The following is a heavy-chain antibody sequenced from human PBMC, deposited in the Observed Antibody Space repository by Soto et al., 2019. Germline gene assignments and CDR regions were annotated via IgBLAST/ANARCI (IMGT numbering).Heavy chain of an antibody. CDR2: ISTYNDNT. CDR3: ARQEYSVSSRDY. V-gene: IGHV1-18*01. D-gene: IGHD6-6*01. CDR1: GYTFTTYG. J-gene: IGHJ4*02. Sequence: QVQLVQSEAEVKKPGASVKVSCKASGYTFTTYGISWVRQAPGQGLEWMGWISTYNDNTNYAQNLQGRVTMTTDTSKSTAYMEMTSRRSDDTAVYYCARQEYSVSSRDYWGQGTLVTVSS.